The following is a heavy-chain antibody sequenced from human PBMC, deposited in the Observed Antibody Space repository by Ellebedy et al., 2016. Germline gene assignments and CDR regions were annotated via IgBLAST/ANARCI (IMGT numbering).Heavy chain of an antibody. Sequence: GESLKISCAASGLIFSTYAMSWVRQAPGKGLEWVSTISGSGGSTYYADSVKGRFTISRDNSINTLFLKMNSLRVEDTAVYYCAKGSVGVTYQGYGMDVWGQGTTVTVSS. V-gene: IGHV3-23*01. CDR1: GLIFSTYA. CDR3: AKGSVGVTYQGYGMDV. CDR2: ISGSGGST. J-gene: IGHJ6*02. D-gene: IGHD1-26*01.